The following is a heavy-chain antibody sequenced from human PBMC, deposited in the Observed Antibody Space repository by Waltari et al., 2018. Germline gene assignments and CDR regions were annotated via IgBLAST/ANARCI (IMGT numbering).Heavy chain of an antibody. J-gene: IGHJ4*02. Sequence: QLQLQESGPRLVKPPETLSLTCTVSGDSINTNEFYWGWIRQTPGKGLEWIRSIFYTGTTYYDPSLRSRATLSVDTSKNQFSLTLHSVTAADTAIYYCGRDSGWYAYWGQGIQITVSS. V-gene: IGHV4-39*07. CDR2: IFYTGTT. D-gene: IGHD6-19*01. CDR1: GDSINTNEFY. CDR3: GRDSGWYAY.